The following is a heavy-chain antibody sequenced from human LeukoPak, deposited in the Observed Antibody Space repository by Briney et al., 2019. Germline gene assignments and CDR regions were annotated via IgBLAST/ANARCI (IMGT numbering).Heavy chain of an antibody. CDR2: IDHSGIT. D-gene: IGHD3-22*01. J-gene: IGHJ3*02. V-gene: IGHV4-59*01. CDR1: GGSISSYY. CDR3: ARFYYDSSGYGFDS. Sequence: PSETLSLTCTVSGGSISSYYWSWIRQPPGKGLEWIGYIDHSGITNNNPSLKSRVTTSVDTSKNQFSLKLSSVTAADTAVYYCARFYYDSSGYGFDSWGQGTKVTVSS.